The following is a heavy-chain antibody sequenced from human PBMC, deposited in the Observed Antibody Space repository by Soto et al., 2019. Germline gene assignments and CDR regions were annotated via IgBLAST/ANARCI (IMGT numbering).Heavy chain of an antibody. D-gene: IGHD1-26*01. CDR3: ARWNSWFGGSYVDY. V-gene: IGHV4-34*01. Sequence: PSETLSLTCSVSGGSISSYYWSWIRQPPGKGLEWIGEITLNGITNFNPSLKSRVTISLDTSKNQFSLSLYSVTAADTALYYCARWNSWFGGSYVDYWGQGALVTVSS. CDR2: ITLNGIT. CDR1: GGSISSYY. J-gene: IGHJ4*02.